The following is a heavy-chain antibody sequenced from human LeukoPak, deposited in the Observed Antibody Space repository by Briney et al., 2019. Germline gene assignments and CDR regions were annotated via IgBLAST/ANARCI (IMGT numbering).Heavy chain of an antibody. CDR3: ARAVVDGVWFGELGSRTFDP. CDR2: IYYSGTT. D-gene: IGHD3-10*01. Sequence: SETLSLTCTVSGGSISSSPYYWGWIRQPPGKGLEWIGSIYYSGTTHYNPSLESRVTISVDTSKNQFSLKLSSVTAADTAVYYCARAVVDGVWFGELGSRTFDPWGQGTLVTVSS. J-gene: IGHJ5*02. CDR1: GGSISSSPYY. V-gene: IGHV4-39*07.